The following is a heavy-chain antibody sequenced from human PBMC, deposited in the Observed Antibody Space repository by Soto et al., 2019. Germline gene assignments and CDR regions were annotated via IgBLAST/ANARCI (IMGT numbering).Heavy chain of an antibody. J-gene: IGHJ6*03. V-gene: IGHV4-59*11. D-gene: IGHD1-7*01. CDR3: ARDRNGTTPNYMEV. CDR1: GGSISGHY. CDR2: IYYSGST. Sequence: QLQLQESGPGLVKPSETLSLTCTVSGGSISGHYWSWIRQPPGKGLEWIGVIYYSGSTRYHPFLKSRVTISVDTSKIQFSLRLNSVTAADTAVYYCARDRNGTTPNYMEVWGNGTTVSVSS.